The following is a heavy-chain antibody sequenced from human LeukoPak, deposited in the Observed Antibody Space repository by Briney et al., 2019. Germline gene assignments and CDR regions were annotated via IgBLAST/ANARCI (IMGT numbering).Heavy chain of an antibody. CDR3: ARAIPIRHPRDYYYYMDV. CDR1: GFTFDDYG. Sequence: GGSLRLSCAASGFTFDDYGMSWVRQAPGKGLEWVSGINWNGGSTGYADSVKGRFTISRDNAKNSLYLQMNSLRAEDTALYYCARAIPIRHPRDYYYYMDVWGTRTTVTVSS. V-gene: IGHV3-20*04. CDR2: INWNGGST. D-gene: IGHD2-2*02. J-gene: IGHJ6*03.